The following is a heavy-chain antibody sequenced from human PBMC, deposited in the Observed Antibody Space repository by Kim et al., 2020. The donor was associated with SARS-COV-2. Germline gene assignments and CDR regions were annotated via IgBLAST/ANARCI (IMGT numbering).Heavy chain of an antibody. D-gene: IGHD1-26*01. CDR3: ARGSPFDC. J-gene: IGHJ4*02. CDR2: IYSGGRI. V-gene: IGHV3-66*01. CDR1: GFTVSSTY. Sequence: GGSLRLSCAASGFTVSSTYMSWVRQAPGKGLEWVSVIYSGGRIYYTDSVKGRFTISRDNSKNTLYLQINSLRAEDTAVYYCARGSPFDCWGQETLVTVSS.